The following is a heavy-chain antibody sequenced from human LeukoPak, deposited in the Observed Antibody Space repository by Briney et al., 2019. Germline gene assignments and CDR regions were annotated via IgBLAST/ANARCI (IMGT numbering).Heavy chain of an antibody. V-gene: IGHV4-59*01. CDR3: ARDLLSSGDY. J-gene: IGHJ4*02. CDR2: VFYSRTT. CDR1: GGSIRSSY. Sequence: KASETLSLTCTVSGGSIRSSYWSWIRQPPGKGLEWIGCVFYSRTTNYNPSLKSRVTISVDTSKNQFSLKLSSVTAADTAVYYCARDLLSSGDYWGQGTLVTVSS.